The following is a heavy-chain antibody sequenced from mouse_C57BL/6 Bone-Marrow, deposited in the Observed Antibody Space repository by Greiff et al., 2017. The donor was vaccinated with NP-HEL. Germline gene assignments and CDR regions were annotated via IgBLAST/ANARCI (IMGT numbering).Heavy chain of an antibody. Sequence: VQLQQSGAELVRPGASVKLSCTASGFNIKDDYMHWVKQRPEQGLEWIGWIDPENGDTEYASKFQGKATITADTSSNTAYLQVSSLTSEDTAVYYCTTSIYYYGSSYWYFDVWGTGTTVTVSS. CDR1: GFNIKDDY. D-gene: IGHD1-1*01. J-gene: IGHJ1*03. CDR2: IDPENGDT. V-gene: IGHV14-4*01. CDR3: TTSIYYYGSSYWYFDV.